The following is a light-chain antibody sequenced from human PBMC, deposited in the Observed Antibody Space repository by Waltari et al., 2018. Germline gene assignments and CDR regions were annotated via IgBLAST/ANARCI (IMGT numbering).Light chain of an antibody. Sequence: EIVLTQSTATLSLSPGERATSSCWASQSVSSYLACYQQKPGQAHRLLIYNSFTRPTGIPGRFSGSASGTDFTLTIRGLEPEDFAVYSCQLRTTWPSYAFGRGTQLAI. V-gene: IGKV3-11*01. J-gene: IGKJ2*01. CDR2: NSF. CDR3: QLRTTWPSYA. CDR1: QSVSSY.